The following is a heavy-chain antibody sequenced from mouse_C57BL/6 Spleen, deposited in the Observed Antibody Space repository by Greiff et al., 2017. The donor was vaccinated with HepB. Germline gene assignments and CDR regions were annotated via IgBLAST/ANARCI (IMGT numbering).Heavy chain of an antibody. CDR3: ARRNYYGTLDY. V-gene: IGHV1-82*01. Sequence: VKLQESGPELVKPGASVKISCKASGYAFSSSWMNWVKQRPGKGLEWIGRIYPGDGDTNYNGKFKGKATLTADKSSSTAYMQLSSLTSEDSAVYFCARRNYYGTLDYWGQGTTLTVSS. D-gene: IGHD1-1*01. CDR1: GYAFSSSW. J-gene: IGHJ2*01. CDR2: IYPGDGDT.